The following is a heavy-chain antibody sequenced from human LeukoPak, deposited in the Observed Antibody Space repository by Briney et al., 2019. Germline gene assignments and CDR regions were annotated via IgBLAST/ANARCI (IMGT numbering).Heavy chain of an antibody. Sequence: TGGSLRLSCAASGFTFSSYAMSWVRQAPGKGLEWVSAISGSGGSTYYADSVKGRFTISRDNAKNSLYLQMNSLRAEDTAVYYCARDSRIVRGYSYGSTYAFDIWGQGTMVTVSS. V-gene: IGHV3-23*01. CDR3: ARDSRIVRGYSYGSTYAFDI. CDR2: ISGSGGST. CDR1: GFTFSSYA. D-gene: IGHD5-18*01. J-gene: IGHJ3*02.